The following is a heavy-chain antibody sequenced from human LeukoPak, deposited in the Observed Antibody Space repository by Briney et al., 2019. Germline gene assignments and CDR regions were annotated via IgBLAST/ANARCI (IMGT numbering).Heavy chain of an antibody. CDR2: IYYSRST. J-gene: IGHJ4*01. V-gene: IGHV4-59*01. CDR1: GGSTSSYY. Sequence: SETLSLTCTVSGGSTSSYYWSWIRQPPGKGLEWIGYIYYSRSTNYTPSLKSRVTISVDTSKNQFSLKLSSVTAADTAVYYCARGPVVAANWLFDYWGHRTPVTVSS. D-gene: IGHD2-15*01. CDR3: ARGPVVAANWLFDY.